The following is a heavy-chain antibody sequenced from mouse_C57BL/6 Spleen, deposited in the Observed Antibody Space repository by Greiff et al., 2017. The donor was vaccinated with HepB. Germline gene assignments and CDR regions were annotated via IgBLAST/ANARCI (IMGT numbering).Heavy chain of an antibody. CDR2: ISSGSSTI. V-gene: IGHV5-17*01. Sequence: EVQLVESGGGLEKPGGSLKLSCAASGFTFSDYGMHWVRQAPEKGLEWVAYISSGSSTIYYADTVKGRFTISRDNAKNTRFLQMASLRSEDTALYCCAITIFDYWGQGTTLTVSS. J-gene: IGHJ2*01. CDR1: GFTFSDYG. CDR3: AITIFDY. D-gene: IGHD1-1*02.